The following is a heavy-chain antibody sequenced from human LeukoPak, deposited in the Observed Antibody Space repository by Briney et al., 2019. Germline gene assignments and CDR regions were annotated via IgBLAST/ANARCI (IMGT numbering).Heavy chain of an antibody. J-gene: IGHJ6*02. CDR3: ASPLWVGYCSGGSCYARGGYYYYYGMDV. CDR2: INAGNGNT. Sequence: GASVKVSCKASGYTFTSYAMHWVRQAPGQRLEWMGWINAGNGNTKYSQKFQGRVTITRDTSASTAYMELSSLRSEDTAVYYCASPLWVGYCSGGSCYARGGYYYYYGMDVWGQGTTVTVSS. V-gene: IGHV1-3*01. CDR1: GYTFTSYA. D-gene: IGHD2-15*01.